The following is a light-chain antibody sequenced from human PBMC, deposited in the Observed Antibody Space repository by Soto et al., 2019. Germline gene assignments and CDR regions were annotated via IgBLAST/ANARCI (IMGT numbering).Light chain of an antibody. CDR2: GAS. CDR1: QSVSSSY. CDR3: QQYGSSRT. V-gene: IGKV3-20*01. Sequence: DIVLTQSPGTLSLSPGERATLSCRASQSVSSSYLACYQQKPGQAPRLLIYGASRRATGIPDRFSGSGSGTYLTLTISRLEPEDFAVYYCQQYGSSRTFGQGTKVEIK. J-gene: IGKJ1*01.